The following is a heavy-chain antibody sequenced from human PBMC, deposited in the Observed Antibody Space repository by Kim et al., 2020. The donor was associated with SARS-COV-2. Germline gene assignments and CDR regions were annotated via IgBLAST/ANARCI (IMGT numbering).Heavy chain of an antibody. CDR2: TYYRSKWYN. CDR1: GDSVSSNSAA. Sequence: SQTLSLTCAISGDSVSSNSAAWNWIRQSPSRGLEWLGRTYYRSKWYNDYAVSVKSRITINPDTSKNQFSLQLNSVTPEDTAVYYCARVGRWFGELLSTPGSYYYGMDVWGQGTTVTVSS. V-gene: IGHV6-1*01. CDR3: ARVGRWFGELLSTPGSYYYGMDV. J-gene: IGHJ6*02. D-gene: IGHD3-10*01.